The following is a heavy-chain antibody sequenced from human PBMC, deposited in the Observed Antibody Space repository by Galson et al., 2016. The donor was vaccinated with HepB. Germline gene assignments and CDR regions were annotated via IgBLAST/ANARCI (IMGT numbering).Heavy chain of an antibody. Sequence: LRLSCAASGFTLSNYAMSWVRQAPGKGLEWVPDISGSGITTYYADSVKGRFTISRDNSKKTVYLQMSSLRAEDTAVYYCVRLFGGYIDYWGQGTLVTVSS. V-gene: IGHV3-23*01. J-gene: IGHJ4*02. D-gene: IGHD2-15*01. CDR2: ISGSGITT. CDR3: VRLFGGYIDY. CDR1: GFTLSNYA.